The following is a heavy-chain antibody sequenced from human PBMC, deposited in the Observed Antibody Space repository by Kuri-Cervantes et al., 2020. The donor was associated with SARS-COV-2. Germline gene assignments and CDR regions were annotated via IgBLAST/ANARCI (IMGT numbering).Heavy chain of an antibody. CDR2: IYYSGST. V-gene: IGHV4-61*01. CDR3: ARGTYYDFWSGYSNAFDI. D-gene: IGHD3-3*01. CDR1: GGSIHSSPYY. Sequence: ESLKISCTVSGGSIHSSPYYWSWIRQPPGKGLEWIGYIYYSGSTNYNPSLKSRVTISVDTSKNQFSLKLSSVTAADTAVYYCARGTYYDFWSGYSNAFDIWGQGTMVTVSS. J-gene: IGHJ3*02.